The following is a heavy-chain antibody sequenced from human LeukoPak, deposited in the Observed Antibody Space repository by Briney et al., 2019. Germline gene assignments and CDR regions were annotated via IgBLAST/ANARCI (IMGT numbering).Heavy chain of an antibody. CDR3: ARDNSVGDNAWWFDP. CDR1: GYTFTRYC. V-gene: IGHV1-46*01. J-gene: IGHJ5*02. Sequence: HRASVKVSCKASGYTFTRYCMHWVRQAPGQGLEWMGLINPTGGSTGYAQKFQGRGTMTRDLYTSTDYMELSSLRPEDAAIYYCARDNSVGDNAWWFDPWGQGTLVTVSS. D-gene: IGHD1-26*01. CDR2: INPTGGST.